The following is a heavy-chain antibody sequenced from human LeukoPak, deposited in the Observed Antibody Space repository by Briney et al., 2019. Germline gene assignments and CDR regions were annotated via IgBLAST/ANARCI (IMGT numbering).Heavy chain of an antibody. D-gene: IGHD1-26*01. V-gene: IGHV3-43D*04. CDR3: AKDGRNYFDY. J-gene: IGHJ4*02. Sequence: GGSLRLSCAASGFTFDDYSMHWVRQPPGKGLEWVSLITWDGGSTYYADSVKGRFTISRDNNKNSLYLQMNSLRPEDTALYYCAKDGRNYFDYWGQGTLVTVSP. CDR2: ITWDGGST. CDR1: GFTFDDYS.